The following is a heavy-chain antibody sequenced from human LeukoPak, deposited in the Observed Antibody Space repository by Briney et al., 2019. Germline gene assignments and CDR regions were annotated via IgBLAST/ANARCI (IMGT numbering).Heavy chain of an antibody. CDR2: IYENDEK. CDR1: GFSFSSGGVG. D-gene: IGHD2-15*01. Sequence: SGPTLVNPTQTLTLTCTFSGFSFSSGGVGVGWIRQPPGGALEWLGVIYENDEKLYSSSLQNRLSITKDTSKNRVVLTMANMAPVDTATYYCAHRHRGVASDIWGQGAMVTVSS. J-gene: IGHJ3*02. V-gene: IGHV2-5*01. CDR3: AHRHRGVASDI.